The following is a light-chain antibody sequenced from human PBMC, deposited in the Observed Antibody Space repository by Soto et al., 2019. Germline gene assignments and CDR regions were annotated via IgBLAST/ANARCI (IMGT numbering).Light chain of an antibody. Sequence: IHITQSPSTLSASVGDRVTVTCRASDDITNYLAWYQQKAGKAPKLLVYDASTLYSGVPSRFSGSGSGTDFTLTISGLQPEDFATYYCQQLSRYPSTFGGGTKVDIK. CDR3: QQLSRYPST. CDR2: DAS. V-gene: IGKV1-9*01. CDR1: DDITNY. J-gene: IGKJ4*01.